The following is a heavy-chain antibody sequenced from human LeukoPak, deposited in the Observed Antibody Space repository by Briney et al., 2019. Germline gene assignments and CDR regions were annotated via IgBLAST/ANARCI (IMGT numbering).Heavy chain of an antibody. CDR3: VPERGYCAMDV. J-gene: IGHJ6*02. Sequence: EASVKVSCKASGYTFNGYFMHWVRQAPGQGLEWMGWINPNSGGTNYAQKFQGRVTMTRDTSINTAYMDLSRLRSDDTAVYYCVPERGYCAMDVWGQGTTVTVSS. V-gene: IGHV1-2*02. CDR1: GYTFNGYF. D-gene: IGHD3-10*01. CDR2: INPNSGGT.